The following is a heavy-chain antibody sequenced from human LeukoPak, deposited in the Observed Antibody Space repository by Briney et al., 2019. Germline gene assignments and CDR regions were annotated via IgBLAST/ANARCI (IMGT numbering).Heavy chain of an antibody. CDR3: ARVPKDYYYYMDV. V-gene: IGHV3-7*01. Sequence: GGSLRLSCAASGFTFSRYAMSWVRQAPGKGLEWVANIKQDGSEKYYVDSVKGRFTISRDNAKNSLYLQMNSLRAEDTAVYYCARVPKDYYYYMDVWGKGTTVTVSS. CDR1: GFTFSRYA. CDR2: IKQDGSEK. J-gene: IGHJ6*03.